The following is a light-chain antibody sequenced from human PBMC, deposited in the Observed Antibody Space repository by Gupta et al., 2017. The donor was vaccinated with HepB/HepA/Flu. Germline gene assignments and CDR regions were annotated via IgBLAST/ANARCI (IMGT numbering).Light chain of an antibody. V-gene: IGKV3-15*01. J-gene: IGKJ4*01. CDR2: GAS. CDR1: QSLSSN. Sequence: EIVLTQSPATLSVSPGERATLSCRASQSLSSNLAWYQQKPGQAPRLLIYGASTRATGSPARFSGSEAWTEFTLTISSLQSEDFAVYYCQQYNNWPPLTFGGGTKVEIK. CDR3: QQYNNWPPLT.